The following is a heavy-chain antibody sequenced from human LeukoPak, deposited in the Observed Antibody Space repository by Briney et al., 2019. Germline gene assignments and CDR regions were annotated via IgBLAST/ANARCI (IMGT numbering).Heavy chain of an antibody. CDR1: GYTFTSYY. CDR3: ARRGSRYYMDV. CDR2: INPSGGST. J-gene: IGHJ6*03. D-gene: IGHD3-16*01. V-gene: IGHV1-46*01. Sequence: ASVKVSCKASGYTFTSYYMHWVRQAPGQGLEWMGIINPSGGSTSYAQKFQGRVTMTRDMSTSTVYMELSSLRSDDTAVYYCARRGSRYYMDVWGKGTTVTVSS.